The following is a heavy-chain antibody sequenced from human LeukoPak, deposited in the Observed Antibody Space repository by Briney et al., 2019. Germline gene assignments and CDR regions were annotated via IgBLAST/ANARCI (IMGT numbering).Heavy chain of an antibody. Sequence: SETLSLTCAVSGGSISISNYYWGWIRQPPGRGLEWIGNIYYDGTTYYNPSLKSRLTISVDTSKNQFSLKLSSVTAADTAVYYCARIPGYCRGDSCFSIYFDSWGQGTLVTVSS. CDR3: ARIPGYCRGDSCFSIYFDS. D-gene: IGHD2-15*01. CDR1: GGSISISNYY. V-gene: IGHV4-39*01. CDR2: IYYDGTT. J-gene: IGHJ4*02.